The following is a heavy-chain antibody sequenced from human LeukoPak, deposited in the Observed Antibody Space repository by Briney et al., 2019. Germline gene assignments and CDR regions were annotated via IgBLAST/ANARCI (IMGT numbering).Heavy chain of an antibody. CDR2: IINDGSYT. Sequence: GGSLRLSCAASGFTFSPVWMHWVRQAPGKGLMWVSHIINDGSYTTYADSVKGRFTISRDNAKNTVYLQMNSLRAEDTAVYYCARGGGVWGSYRPYWGQGTLVTVSS. J-gene: IGHJ4*02. V-gene: IGHV3-74*01. CDR1: GFTFSPVW. D-gene: IGHD3-16*02. CDR3: ARGGGVWGSYRPY.